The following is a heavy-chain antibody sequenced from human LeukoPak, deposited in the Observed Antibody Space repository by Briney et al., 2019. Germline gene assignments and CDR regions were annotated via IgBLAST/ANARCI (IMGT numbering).Heavy chain of an antibody. CDR3: AKECDYSPGHKFDL. Sequence: GGSLRLSCGASGFTFNNYLMSWVRQAPGKGLEWVSVLFTGGGRTLYADSVKGRFTISGDTSRTTLYLQMNGLRAEDTAVYYCAKECDYSPGHKFDLWGQGTLVTVSS. CDR1: GFTFNNYL. CDR2: LFTGGGRT. V-gene: IGHV3-23*01. J-gene: IGHJ4*02. D-gene: IGHD3-10*01.